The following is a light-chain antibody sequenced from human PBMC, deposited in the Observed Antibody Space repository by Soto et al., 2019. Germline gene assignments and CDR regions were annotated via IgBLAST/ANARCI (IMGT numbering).Light chain of an antibody. Sequence: EIVLTQSPGTLSLSPGERATLSCRASQSVTRSYLAWYQQKPGQTPRLLIYGASIRATGIPDRFSGSGSGTDFTLTISRLEPEDFAVYYCQQYANSLRTFGSGPQVEIK. J-gene: IGKJ1*01. CDR1: QSVTRSY. V-gene: IGKV3-20*01. CDR2: GAS. CDR3: QQYANSLRT.